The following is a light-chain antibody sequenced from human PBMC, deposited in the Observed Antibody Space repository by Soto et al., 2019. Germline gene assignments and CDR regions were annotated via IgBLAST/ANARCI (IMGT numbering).Light chain of an antibody. J-gene: IGLJ1*01. CDR2: GVV. CDR3: CSYAGGDTYL. Sequence: QSVLTQPRSVSGSPGQSVTISCTGTGNDVGAYNYVSWYQQHPGRPHKLLVYGVVRWPSGVPDRFSGSKSGNTASLTISGLQAEDEADYFCCSYAGGDTYLFGTGTKVTVL. CDR1: GNDVGAYNY. V-gene: IGLV2-11*01.